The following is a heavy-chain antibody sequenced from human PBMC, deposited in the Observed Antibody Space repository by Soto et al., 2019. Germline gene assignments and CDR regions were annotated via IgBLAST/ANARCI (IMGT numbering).Heavy chain of an antibody. CDR1: GGSFSGYY. CDR2: INHSGST. CDR3: ARARKSSSVPFDY. D-gene: IGHD6-6*01. V-gene: IGHV4-34*01. J-gene: IGHJ4*02. Sequence: QVQLQQWGAGLLKPSETLSLTCAVYGGSFSGYYWSWIRQPPGKGLEWIGEINHSGSTNYNPSLKSLVTISVDTSKNQFSLKLSSVTAADTAVYYCARARKSSSVPFDYWGQGTLVTVSS.